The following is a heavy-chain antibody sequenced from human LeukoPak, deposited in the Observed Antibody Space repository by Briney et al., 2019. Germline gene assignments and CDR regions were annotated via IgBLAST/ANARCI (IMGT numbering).Heavy chain of an antibody. CDR3: ARDNSSSWYGYYYYYMDV. D-gene: IGHD6-13*01. J-gene: IGHJ6*03. V-gene: IGHV4-4*07. CDR2: IYTSGST. Sequence: PSETLSLTFTVSGGSISSYYWSWNRQPAGKGLEWIGRIYTSGSTNYNPSLKSRVTMSVDTSKNQFSLKLSSVTAADTAVYYCARDNSSSWYGYYYYYMDVWGKGTTVTVSS. CDR1: GGSISSYY.